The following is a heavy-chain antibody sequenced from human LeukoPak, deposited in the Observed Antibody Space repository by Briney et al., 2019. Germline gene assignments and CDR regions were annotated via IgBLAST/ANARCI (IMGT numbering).Heavy chain of an antibody. CDR3: ARGDYMGFDS. D-gene: IGHD4-11*01. CDR1: GFAFSTSD. Sequence: GGSLRLSCAASGFAFSTSDMHWVRQAAGQGLEWVSGIGKAGDTYYLDSVRGRFTIFRENDENSVYLQMNNLRAGDTAVYYCARGDYMGFDSWGQGTLVTVSS. V-gene: IGHV3-13*01. J-gene: IGHJ5*01. CDR2: IGKAGDT.